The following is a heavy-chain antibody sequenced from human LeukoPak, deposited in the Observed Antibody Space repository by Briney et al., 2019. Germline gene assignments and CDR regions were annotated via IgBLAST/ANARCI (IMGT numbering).Heavy chain of an antibody. V-gene: IGHV3-53*01. CDR2: IYSGGST. CDR1: GFTVSSNY. D-gene: IGHD3-10*01. CDR3: ASGSGSYRTPYYYMDV. J-gene: IGHJ6*03. Sequence: PGGSLRLSCAASGFTVSSNYMSWVRQAPGKGLEWVSVIYSGGSTYYADSMKGRFTISRDNSKNTLYLQMNNLRAEDTAVYYCASGSGSYRTPYYYMDVWGKGTTVTVSS.